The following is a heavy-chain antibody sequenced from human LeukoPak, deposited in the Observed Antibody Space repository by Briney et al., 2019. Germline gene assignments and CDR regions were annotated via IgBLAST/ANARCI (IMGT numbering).Heavy chain of an antibody. J-gene: IGHJ4*02. D-gene: IGHD3-10*01. Sequence: GESLRISCKGSGYSFTSYWISWVRQMPGKGLEWMGRIDPSDSYTNYSPSFQGHVTISADKSISTAYLQWSSLKASDTATYYCARLRPPYYYGSGSYYPLDYWGQGTLVTVSS. V-gene: IGHV5-10-1*01. CDR2: IDPSDSYT. CDR3: ARLRPPYYYGSGSYYPLDY. CDR1: GYSFTSYW.